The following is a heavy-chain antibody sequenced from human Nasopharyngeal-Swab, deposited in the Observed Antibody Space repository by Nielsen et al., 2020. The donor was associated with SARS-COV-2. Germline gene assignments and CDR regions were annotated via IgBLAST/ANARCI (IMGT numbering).Heavy chain of an antibody. D-gene: IGHD1/OR15-1a*01. J-gene: IGHJ4*02. Sequence: GGSLRLSCAASGFTFSSYDMHWVRQAPGKGLVWFSRINSDGSNTNYADSVKGRFTISRDNAKNTLYLQMNSLRAEDTAVYYCASPAGRTKDFDYWGQGTLVTVSS. CDR1: GFTFSSYD. CDR2: INSDGSNT. CDR3: ASPAGRTKDFDY. V-gene: IGHV3-74*01.